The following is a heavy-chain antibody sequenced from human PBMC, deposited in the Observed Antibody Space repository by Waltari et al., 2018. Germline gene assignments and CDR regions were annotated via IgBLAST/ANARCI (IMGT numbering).Heavy chain of an antibody. D-gene: IGHD3-10*01. Sequence: QVQLVQSGAEVKKPGSSVKVSCKASGGTFSSYAISWVRQAPGQGLEWMGRNSPICGTANYAQKCQGRVTITADKSTSTAYMELSSLRSEDTAVYYCARESIPYYDGSGSYYNGDYWGQGTLVTVSS. CDR3: ARESIPYYDGSGSYYNGDY. V-gene: IGHV1-69*08. J-gene: IGHJ4*02. CDR1: GGTFSSYA. CDR2: NSPICGTA.